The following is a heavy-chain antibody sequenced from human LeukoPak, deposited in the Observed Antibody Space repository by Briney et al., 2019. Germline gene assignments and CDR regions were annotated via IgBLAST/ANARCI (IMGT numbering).Heavy chain of an antibody. Sequence: PGGSLRLSCAACGFTFTGYYMHWVRQAPGQGLEWMGWINPNSGGTNYAQKFQGRVTMTRDTSISTAYMELSRLGSDDTAVYYCARTYSSGWPPKSWGQGTLVTVSS. CDR1: GFTFTGYY. CDR3: ARTYSSGWPPKS. V-gene: IGHV1-2*02. CDR2: INPNSGGT. J-gene: IGHJ4*02. D-gene: IGHD6-19*01.